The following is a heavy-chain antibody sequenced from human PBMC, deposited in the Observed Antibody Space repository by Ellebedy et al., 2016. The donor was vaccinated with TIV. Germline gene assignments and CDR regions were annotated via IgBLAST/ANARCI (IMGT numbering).Heavy chain of an antibody. D-gene: IGHD2-2*01. J-gene: IGHJ5*01. CDR3: VRFAFNYARDS. CDR1: GSTFSSYD. Sequence: GESLKISCSASGSTFSSYDIHWVRQAPGKGLEWVSYISSSSSLKYYADSVKGRFTISSDTAKNSVYLQMNSLRADDTAVFYCVRFAFNYARDSWGQGTLVTVSS. V-gene: IGHV3-48*04. CDR2: ISSSSSLK.